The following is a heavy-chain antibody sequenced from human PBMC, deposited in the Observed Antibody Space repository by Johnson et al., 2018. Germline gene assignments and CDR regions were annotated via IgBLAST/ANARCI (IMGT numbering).Heavy chain of an antibody. CDR2: IDYSGST. D-gene: IGHD3-3*01. V-gene: IGHV4-59*01. CDR1: GGSISSYY. CDR3: ARWTLRPVDAFDI. Sequence: QVQLQESGPGLVKPSETLSLTCTVSGGSISSYYWSWIRQPPGKGLEWIGYIDYSGSTNYNPSLKSRVTISVDTSKNQFSLKLSSVTAADTAVYYCARWTLRPVDAFDIWGQGTMVTVSS. J-gene: IGHJ3*02.